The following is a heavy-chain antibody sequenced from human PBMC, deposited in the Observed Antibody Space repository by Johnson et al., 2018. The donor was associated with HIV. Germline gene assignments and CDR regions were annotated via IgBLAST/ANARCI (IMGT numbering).Heavy chain of an antibody. V-gene: IGHV3-23*04. D-gene: IGHD3-9*01. CDR3: AKGLRYLDWLGANDAWDI. Sequence: VQLVESGGGLVQPGGSLRLSCAASGFAFSSYAVTWVRQTSGKGLEWVSAISGSGGSTYYADSVKGRFTISRDNSKRTLYLQMNSLRAEDTAVYYCAKGLRYLDWLGANDAWDIWGQGTMVTVSS. CDR2: ISGSGGST. J-gene: IGHJ3*02. CDR1: GFAFSSYA.